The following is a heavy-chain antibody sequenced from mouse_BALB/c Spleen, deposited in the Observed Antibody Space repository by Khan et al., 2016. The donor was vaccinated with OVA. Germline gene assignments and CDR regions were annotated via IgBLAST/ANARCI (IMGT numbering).Heavy chain of an antibody. V-gene: IGHV5-6*01. J-gene: IGHJ1*01. CDR1: GFTFSSYG. CDR2: ISSGGSYT. Sequence: EGEWVESGGDLVKPGGSLKLSCAASGFTFSSYGMSWVRQTPDKRLEWVATISSGGSYTYYPDSVKGRFTISRDNAKNTLYLQMSSLKSEDTAMYYCARHDYYGSSYGWYFDVWGAGTTVTVSS. D-gene: IGHD1-1*01. CDR3: ARHDYYGSSYGWYFDV.